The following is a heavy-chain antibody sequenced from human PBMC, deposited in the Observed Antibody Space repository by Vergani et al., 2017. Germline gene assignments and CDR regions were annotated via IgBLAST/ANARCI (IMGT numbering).Heavy chain of an antibody. J-gene: IGHJ6*02. D-gene: IGHD5-12*01. CDR3: TRDFRYSGYDYYYYGMDV. CDR1: GFTFGDYA. V-gene: IGHV3-49*03. Sequence: EVQLVESGGGLVQPGRSLRLSCTASGFTFGDYAMSWFRQTPGKGLEWVGFIGSKAYGGTTEYAASVKGRFTISRDDSKSIAYLQMNSLKTEDTAVYYCTRDFRYSGYDYYYYGMDVWGQGTTVTVSS. CDR2: IGSKAYGGTT.